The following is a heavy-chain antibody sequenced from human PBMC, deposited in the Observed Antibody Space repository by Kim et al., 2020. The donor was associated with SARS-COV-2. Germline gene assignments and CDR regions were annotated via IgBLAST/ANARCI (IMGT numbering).Heavy chain of an antibody. CDR2: ISGNGVTT. V-gene: IGHV3-23*01. D-gene: IGHD6-6*01. CDR1: GLTFTNYA. Sequence: GGSLRLSCTASGLTFTNYAMSWVRQTPGKGLEWVSAISGNGVTTNYADSVKGRFTISRDNSKNTLHLQMNSLRAEDTAVYYCAKERISSSHFYYYYGMDVWGQGTTVTVSS. CDR3: AKERISSSHFYYYYGMDV. J-gene: IGHJ6*02.